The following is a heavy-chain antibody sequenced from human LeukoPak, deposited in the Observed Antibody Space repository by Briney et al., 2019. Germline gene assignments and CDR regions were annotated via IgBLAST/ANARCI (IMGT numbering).Heavy chain of an antibody. CDR3: ASADNYGGIDY. V-gene: IGHV3-11*01. Sequence: GGPLRLSCAASGFTFSDYYMSWIRQAPGKGLEWVSYISSSGSTIYYADSVKGRFTISRDNAKNSLYLQMNSLRAEDTAVYYCASADNYGGIDYWGQGTLVTVSS. D-gene: IGHD4/OR15-4a*01. J-gene: IGHJ4*02. CDR1: GFTFSDYY. CDR2: ISSSGSTI.